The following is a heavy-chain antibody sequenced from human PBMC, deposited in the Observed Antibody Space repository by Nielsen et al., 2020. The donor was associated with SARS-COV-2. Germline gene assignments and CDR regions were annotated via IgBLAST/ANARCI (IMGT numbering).Heavy chain of an antibody. D-gene: IGHD6-13*01. Sequence: GGSLRLSCATSGFTVSSNYMSWVRQAPGKGLEWVSVIYSGGSTYYADSVKGRFPISRDNSKNTLYLQMNSLRAEDTAVYYCAREFPYSSSWYGVDYWGQGTLVTVSS. CDR2: IYSGGST. V-gene: IGHV3-66*02. J-gene: IGHJ4*02. CDR1: GFTVSSNY. CDR3: AREFPYSSSWYGVDY.